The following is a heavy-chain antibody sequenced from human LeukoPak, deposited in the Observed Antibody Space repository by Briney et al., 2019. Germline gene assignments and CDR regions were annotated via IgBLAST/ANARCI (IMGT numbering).Heavy chain of an antibody. CDR2: INQDGSEK. D-gene: IGHD3-16*01. V-gene: IGHV3-7*01. Sequence: GGSLRLSCAASGFTFSNYWMTWVRQAPGKGLEWVANINQDGSEKYYVDSVKGRFTISRDNAKNSLYMQMNSLRAEDTAVYYCARDETPPGGIMIMFGGGDDAFDIWGQGTMVTVSS. CDR3: ARDETPPGGIMIMFGGGDDAFDI. CDR1: GFTFSNYW. J-gene: IGHJ3*02.